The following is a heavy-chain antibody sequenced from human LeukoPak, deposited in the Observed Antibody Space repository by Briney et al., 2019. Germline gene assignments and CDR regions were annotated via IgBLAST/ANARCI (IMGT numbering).Heavy chain of an antibody. CDR2: IKQDGSEK. J-gene: IGHJ4*02. CDR1: GFNFGSNW. V-gene: IGHV3-7*01. CDR3: AREGPSVTPYY. Sequence: GGSLRLSCAASGFNFGSNWMSWVRQAPGKGLEWVANIKQDGSEKYYVDSVKGRFTISRDNAKNSLYLQMNSLRSEDTAVYYCAREGPSVTPYYWGQGTLVTVSS. D-gene: IGHD4-17*01.